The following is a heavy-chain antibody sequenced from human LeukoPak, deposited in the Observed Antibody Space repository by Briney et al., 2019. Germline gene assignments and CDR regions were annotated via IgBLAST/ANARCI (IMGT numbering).Heavy chain of an antibody. D-gene: IGHD3-16*01. CDR1: GGSISSYY. V-gene: IGHV4-59*01. Sequence: SETLSLTCTVSGGSISSYYWSWIRQPPGKGLEWIGYIYYSGSTNYNPSLKSRVTISVDTSKSQFSLKLSSVTAADTAVYYCARAQGGGSFDYWGQGTLVTVSS. CDR2: IYYSGST. CDR3: ARAQGGGSFDY. J-gene: IGHJ4*02.